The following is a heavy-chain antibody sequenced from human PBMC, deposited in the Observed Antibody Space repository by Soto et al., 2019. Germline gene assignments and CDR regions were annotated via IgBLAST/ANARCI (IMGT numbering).Heavy chain of an antibody. Sequence: ASVKVSCKASGYTFTSYAISWVRQAPGQGLEWMGWISAYNGNTHYAQKLQGRVTMTTDTSTSTAYMELRSLRSDDTVVYYCARDLNSGLTDYWGQGTLVTVSS. CDR1: GYTFTSYA. CDR3: ARDLNSGLTDY. J-gene: IGHJ4*02. V-gene: IGHV1-18*01. D-gene: IGHD6-19*01. CDR2: ISAYNGNT.